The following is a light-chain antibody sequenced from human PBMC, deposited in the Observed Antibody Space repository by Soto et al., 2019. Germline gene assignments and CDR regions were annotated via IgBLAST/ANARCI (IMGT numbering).Light chain of an antibody. Sequence: EIVLTQSPGTLSLSPGERATLSCRASQSVTSSYLAWFQQKAGQAPRLLMYGASNRATGIPDGFSGSGSGTDFTLTISRLEPEDFAVYYCQEYGSSRTFGHGTKVEIK. CDR3: QEYGSSRT. V-gene: IGKV3-20*01. CDR1: QSVTSSY. CDR2: GAS. J-gene: IGKJ1*01.